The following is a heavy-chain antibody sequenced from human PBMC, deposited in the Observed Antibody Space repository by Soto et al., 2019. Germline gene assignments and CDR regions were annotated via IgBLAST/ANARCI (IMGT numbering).Heavy chain of an antibody. Sequence: SVKVSCKASGGTFSSYAISWVRQAPGQGLEWMGGIIPIFGTANYAQKFQGRVTITADESTSTAYMELRSLRSDDTAVYYCARPGKDSSSSLGLYYFDDRGQGTPVTVSS. CDR1: GGTFSSYA. CDR2: IIPIFGTA. J-gene: IGHJ4*02. CDR3: ARPGKDSSSSLGLYYFDD. V-gene: IGHV1-69*13. D-gene: IGHD6-6*01.